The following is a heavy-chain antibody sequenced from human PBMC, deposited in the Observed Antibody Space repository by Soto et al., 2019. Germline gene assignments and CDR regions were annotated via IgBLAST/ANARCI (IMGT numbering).Heavy chain of an antibody. CDR1: GFTFGDCA. J-gene: IGHJ3*02. CDR2: IRSKAYGGTT. CDR3: KTTRPGTNVFDN. Sequence: GGSLRLSCTGSGFTFGDCAMSWVRRAPGKGLEWVGFIRSKAYGGTTEWAASVRGRFTFSRDDSKRIAYLQMNSLKTEDTGVYWCKTTRPGTNVFDNWGQGTMVTVSS. D-gene: IGHD6-13*01. V-gene: IGHV3-49*04.